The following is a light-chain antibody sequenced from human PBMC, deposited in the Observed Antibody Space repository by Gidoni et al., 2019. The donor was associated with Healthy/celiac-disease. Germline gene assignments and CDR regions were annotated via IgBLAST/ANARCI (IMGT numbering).Light chain of an antibody. Sequence: DIQMTQSPSSLSASVGDRVTITCQASQDISTYLNWYQQKPGKAPKLLIYYASNLETGVPSRFSGSGSGTDFTFTISSLQPEDIATYYCQQYDNLPITFGQGTRLEIK. J-gene: IGKJ5*01. V-gene: IGKV1-33*01. CDR1: QDISTY. CDR3: QQYDNLPIT. CDR2: YAS.